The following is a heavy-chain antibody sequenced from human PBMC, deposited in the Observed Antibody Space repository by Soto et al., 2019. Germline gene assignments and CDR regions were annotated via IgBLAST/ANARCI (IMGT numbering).Heavy chain of an antibody. CDR3: ARSVFP. CDR1: GGSISSYC. V-gene: IGHV4-59*12. CDR2: VHHSWGS. Sequence: EILSLTCTVSGGSISSYCWSWIRQPPGKGMEWIGYVHHSWGSTYNPSLQSRVTISVDTSKNQFSLKLTSVTAADTAVYYCARSVFPWGQGTLVTVSS. J-gene: IGHJ5*02.